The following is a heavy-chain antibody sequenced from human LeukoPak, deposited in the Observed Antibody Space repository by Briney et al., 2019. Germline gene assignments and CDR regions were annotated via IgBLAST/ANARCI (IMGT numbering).Heavy chain of an antibody. D-gene: IGHD3-10*01. V-gene: IGHV4-34*01. CDR3: ASTNLLLWFGELTKTAYFDY. CDR1: GGYFTGYY. CDR2: INHSGST. Sequence: SETLSLTCAVYGGYFTGYYWSWIRQPPGKGLEWIGEINHSGSTNYNPSLKSRVTITVDTSKNQFSLKLSSVTTADTAVYYCASTNLLLWFGELTKTAYFDYWGQGTLVTVSS. J-gene: IGHJ4*02.